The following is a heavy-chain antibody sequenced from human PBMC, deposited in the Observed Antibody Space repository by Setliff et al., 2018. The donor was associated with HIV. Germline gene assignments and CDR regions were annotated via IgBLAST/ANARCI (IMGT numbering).Heavy chain of an antibody. CDR2: INPSSGST. CDR1: GYTFTRYY. J-gene: IGHJ4*02. CDR3: ARSLQWGCSSTTCYVGY. V-gene: IGHV1-46*01. D-gene: IGHD2-2*01. Sequence: SVKVSCKASGYTFTRYYIHWVRQAPGQGLEWMGIINPSSGSTSFAQKFQGRVTMTRDTSTSTVYMELSSLRSEDTAVYYCARSLQWGCSSTTCYVGYWGQGTLVTVSS.